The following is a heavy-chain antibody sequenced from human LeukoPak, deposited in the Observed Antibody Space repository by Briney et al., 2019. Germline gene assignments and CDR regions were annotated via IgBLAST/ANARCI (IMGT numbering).Heavy chain of an antibody. V-gene: IGHV3-23*01. D-gene: IGHD6-19*01. CDR2: ISGSGSGGST. CDR1: GFTFSSSA. CDR3: ATARLSVAGPFDY. Sequence: GGSLRLSCAASGFTFSSSAMSWVRQAPGKGLEWVSSISGSGSGGSTYYADSVKGRFTISRDNSKNTLFLQINSLRAEDTALYYCATARLSVAGPFDYWGQGTLVTVSS. J-gene: IGHJ4*02.